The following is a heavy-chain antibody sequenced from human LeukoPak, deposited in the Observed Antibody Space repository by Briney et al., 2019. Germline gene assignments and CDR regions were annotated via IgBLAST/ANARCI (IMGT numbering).Heavy chain of an antibody. V-gene: IGHV3-30*07. CDR3: ARDIGYSGYDYHGY. J-gene: IGHJ4*02. Sequence: VRQAPGKXLEWVAVISYDGSNKYYADSVKGRFTISRDNAKNSLYLQMNSLRDEDTAVYYCARDIGYSGYDYHGYWGQGTLVTVSS. D-gene: IGHD5-12*01. CDR2: ISYDGSNK.